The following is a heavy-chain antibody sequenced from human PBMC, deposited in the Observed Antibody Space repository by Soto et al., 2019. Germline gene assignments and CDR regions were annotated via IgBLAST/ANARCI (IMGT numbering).Heavy chain of an antibody. CDR1: GYTFTGYY. CDR2: INPNSGGT. D-gene: IGHD3-10*01. CDR3: ARENGSGSYYRFGMDV. J-gene: IGHJ6*02. Sequence: QVQLVQSGAEVKKPGASVKVSCKASGYTFTGYYMHWVRQAPGQGLEWMGWINPNSGGTNYAQKFQGWVTMTXXTXSXIAYMELSRLRSDDTAVYYCARENGSGSYYRFGMDVWGQGTTVTVSS. V-gene: IGHV1-2*04.